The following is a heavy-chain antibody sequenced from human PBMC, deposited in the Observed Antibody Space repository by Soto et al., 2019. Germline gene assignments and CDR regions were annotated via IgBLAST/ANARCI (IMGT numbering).Heavy chain of an antibody. CDR1: GGTFSSYA. CDR2: IIPIFGTA. Sequence: QVQLVQSGAEVKKLGSSVKVSCKASGGTFSSYAISWVRQAPGQGLEWMGGIIPIFGTANYAQKFQGRVTITADESTSTAYMELSSLRSEDTAVYYCARDRGSSGWIRFDYWGQGTLVTVSS. CDR3: ARDRGSSGWIRFDY. V-gene: IGHV1-69*01. J-gene: IGHJ4*02. D-gene: IGHD6-19*01.